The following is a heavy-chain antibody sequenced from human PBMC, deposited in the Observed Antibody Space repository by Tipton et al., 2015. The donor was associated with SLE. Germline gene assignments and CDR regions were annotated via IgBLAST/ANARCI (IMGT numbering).Heavy chain of an antibody. CDR2: IYPGVSDA. V-gene: IGHV5-51*01. Sequence: QLVQSGAEVKKPGESLEISCKGSGYSFANYWIAWVRQKPGNGLEWMGIIYPGVSDARYSPSFQGQVTVSVDKSISTAYLQWTNLKASDTAMYYCVRQACWGSSCYTGSQDHFYYCGQGTLVTVSS. D-gene: IGHD2-2*01. J-gene: IGHJ4*02. CDR1: GYSFANYW. CDR3: VRQACWGSSCYTGSQDHFYY.